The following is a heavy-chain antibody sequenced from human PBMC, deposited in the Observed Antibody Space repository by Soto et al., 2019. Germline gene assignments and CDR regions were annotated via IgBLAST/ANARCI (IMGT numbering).Heavy chain of an antibody. CDR2: ISGSDSNI. V-gene: IGHV3-23*01. D-gene: IGHD3-3*01. CDR3: VKFDFYTTESDF. Sequence: GGSLRLSCAASGFTFSTFAMSWVRQAPGKGLEWVSCISGSDSNIYYADSVKGRFTISRDNSRNTLYLQMNSLRAEDTAVYYCVKFDFYTTESDFWGQGTLVTVSS. CDR1: GFTFSTFA. J-gene: IGHJ4*02.